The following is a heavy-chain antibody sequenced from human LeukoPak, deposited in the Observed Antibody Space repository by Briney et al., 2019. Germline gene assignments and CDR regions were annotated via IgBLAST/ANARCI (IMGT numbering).Heavy chain of an antibody. CDR2: IYHSGST. J-gene: IGHJ5*02. CDR1: GGSISSGGYA. D-gene: IGHD6-13*01. Sequence: SQTLSLTCAVSGGSISSGGYAWSWIRQPPGKGLEWIGYIYHSGSTNYNPSLKSRVTISVDTSKNQFSLKLSSVTAADTAVYYCATSGYSSSFWFDPWGQGTLVTVSS. V-gene: IGHV4-30-2*01. CDR3: ATSGYSSSFWFDP.